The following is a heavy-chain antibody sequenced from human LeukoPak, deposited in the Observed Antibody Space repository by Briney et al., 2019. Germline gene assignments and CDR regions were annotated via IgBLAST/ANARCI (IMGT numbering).Heavy chain of an antibody. CDR2: IYSGGST. CDR3: AKATGDRDPDFFDC. CDR1: GFTVSSNY. V-gene: IGHV3-53*01. J-gene: IGHJ4*02. D-gene: IGHD7-27*01. Sequence: GGSLRLSCAASGFTVSSNYMSWVRQAPGEGLEWVSVIYSGGSTYYADCVKGRFTISRDNSKNTLYLQMNSLRAEDTAVYYCAKATGDRDPDFFDCWGQGTLVTVSS.